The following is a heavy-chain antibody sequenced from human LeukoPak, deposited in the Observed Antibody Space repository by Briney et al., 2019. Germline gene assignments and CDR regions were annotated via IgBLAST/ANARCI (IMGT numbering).Heavy chain of an antibody. J-gene: IGHJ4*02. Sequence: SETLSLTCTVSGGSISSSSYYWGWIRQPPGKGLEWIGSIYYGGSTYYNPSLKSRVTISVDTSKNQFSLKLSSVTAAATAVYYCARHKSVDYYDSSGPVDYWGQGTLVTVSS. CDR2: IYYGGST. V-gene: IGHV4-39*01. CDR3: ARHKSVDYYDSSGPVDY. D-gene: IGHD3-22*01. CDR1: GGSISSSSYY.